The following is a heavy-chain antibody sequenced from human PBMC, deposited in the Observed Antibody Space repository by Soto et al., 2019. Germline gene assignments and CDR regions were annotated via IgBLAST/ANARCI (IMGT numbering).Heavy chain of an antibody. Sequence: VASVKVSCKASGYTFTSYYMHWVRQAPGQGLEWMGIISPSGGSTSYAQKFQGRVTMTRDTSTSTVYMELSSLRSEDTAVYYCARARNQDYYGMDVWGQGTTVTVSS. CDR2: ISPSGGST. D-gene: IGHD4-4*01. V-gene: IGHV1-46*01. CDR3: ARARNQDYYGMDV. CDR1: GYTFTSYY. J-gene: IGHJ6*02.